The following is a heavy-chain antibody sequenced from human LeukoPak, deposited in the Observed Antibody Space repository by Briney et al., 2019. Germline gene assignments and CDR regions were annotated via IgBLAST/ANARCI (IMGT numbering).Heavy chain of an antibody. D-gene: IGHD3-22*01. J-gene: IGHJ4*02. CDR1: GYTFTSNA. CDR2: INPNSGGT. V-gene: IGHV1-2*02. CDR3: ARDSRPYDSSSGFDY. Sequence: ASVKVSCKASGYTFTSNALGWVRQAPGQGLEWMGWINPNSGGTNYAQKFQGRVTMTRDTSISTAYMELSRLRSDDTAVYYCARDSRPYDSSSGFDYWGQGTLVTVSS.